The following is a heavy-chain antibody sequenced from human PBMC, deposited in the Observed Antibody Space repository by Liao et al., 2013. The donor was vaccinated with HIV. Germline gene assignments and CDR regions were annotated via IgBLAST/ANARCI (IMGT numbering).Heavy chain of an antibody. CDR3: AREGPDGLQLSWFFDL. J-gene: IGHJ2*01. CDR1: GASFSGFY. CDR2: IDHSGTV. V-gene: IGHV4-34*01. Sequence: QVQVNQWGAGLLKPSETLTLACTVYGASFSGFYWNWIRQSPGKGLEWIGEIDHSGTVNYSPSLKSRVTISIDTSKNQFSLKLSSVTAADTAVYYCAREGPDGLQLSWFFDLWGPGSLVTVSS. D-gene: IGHD5-24*01.